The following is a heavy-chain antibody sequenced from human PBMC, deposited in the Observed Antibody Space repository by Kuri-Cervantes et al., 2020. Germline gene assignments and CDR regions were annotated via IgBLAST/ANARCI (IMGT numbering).Heavy chain of an antibody. CDR3: ARISTVTTPNYYYGMDV. D-gene: IGHD4-17*01. CDR1: GFSLSTSGVG. V-gene: IGHV2-5*02. J-gene: IGHJ6*02. CDR2: IYWDDDK. Sequence: SGPTLANPTQTLTLTCTFSGFSLSTSGVGVGWIRQPPGKALEWLALIYWDDDKRYSHSLKSRLTITKDTSKNQVVLTMTNIDPVDTATYYCARISTVTTPNYYYGMDVWGQGTTVTVSS.